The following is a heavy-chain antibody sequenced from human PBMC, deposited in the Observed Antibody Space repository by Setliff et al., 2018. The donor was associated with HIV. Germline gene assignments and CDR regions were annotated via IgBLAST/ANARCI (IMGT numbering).Heavy chain of an antibody. D-gene: IGHD3-22*01. CDR3: ARDNYYFDNSGYPVDAFAI. Sequence: PGGSLRLSCAASGFSFSGYSMSWVRQAPGRGLEWLSYISSSSSTIYYADSVKGRFTISRDNAKNSLYLQMNSLRVEDTAVYYCARDNYYFDNSGYPVDAFAIWGQGTMVTVSS. V-gene: IGHV3-48*01. J-gene: IGHJ3*02. CDR1: GFSFSGYS. CDR2: ISSSSSTI.